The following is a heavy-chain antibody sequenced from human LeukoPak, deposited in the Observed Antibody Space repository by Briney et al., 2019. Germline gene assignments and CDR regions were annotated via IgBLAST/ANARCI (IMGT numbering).Heavy chain of an antibody. CDR2: SNHSGST. Sequence: TSETLSLTCAVRGGSFSGYYWSCIRQPPVKGPDWNGESNHSGSTNYSPSLKSRVTISVDTSKNQFSLKLSSVTAADTAVYYCARAELWFVYWGQGTLVTGSS. D-gene: IGHD5-18*01. CDR1: GGSFSGYY. CDR3: ARAELWFVY. J-gene: IGHJ4*02. V-gene: IGHV4-34*01.